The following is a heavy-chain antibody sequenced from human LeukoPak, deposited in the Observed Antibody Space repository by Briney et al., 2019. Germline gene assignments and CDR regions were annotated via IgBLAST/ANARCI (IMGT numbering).Heavy chain of an antibody. Sequence: SETLSLTCAVYGGSFSGYYWSWIRQPPGKGLEWIGEINHSGSTNYNPSLKSRVTIPVDTSKNQFSLKLSSVTAADTAVYYCARKGIYRGSLDYWGQGTLVTASS. CDR3: ARKGIYRGSLDY. D-gene: IGHD3-16*02. J-gene: IGHJ4*02. CDR2: INHSGST. V-gene: IGHV4-34*01. CDR1: GGSFSGYY.